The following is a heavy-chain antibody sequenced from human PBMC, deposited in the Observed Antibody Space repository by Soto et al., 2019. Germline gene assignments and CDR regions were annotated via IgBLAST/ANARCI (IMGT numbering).Heavy chain of an antibody. CDR3: ARGGRVLLWFGEPEEYNWFDP. Sequence: GGSLRLSCAASGFTFSDYYMSWIRQAPGKGLEWVSYISSSGSTIYYADSVKGRFTISRDNAKNSLYLQMNSLRAEDTAVYYCARGGRVLLWFGEPEEYNWFDPWGQGTLVTASS. CDR1: GFTFSDYY. D-gene: IGHD3-10*01. J-gene: IGHJ5*02. CDR2: ISSSGSTI. V-gene: IGHV3-11*01.